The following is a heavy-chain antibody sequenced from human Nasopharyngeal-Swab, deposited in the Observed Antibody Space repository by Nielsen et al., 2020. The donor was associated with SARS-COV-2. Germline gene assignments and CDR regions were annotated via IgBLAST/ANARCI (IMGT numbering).Heavy chain of an antibody. Sequence: SATLSLTCAVYGGSFSGYYWSWIRQPPGKGLEWIGEINHSGSTNYNPSLKSRVTISVDTSKNKFSLKLSSVTAADTAVYYCARTDIVVVPAATTPRKDGMDVWGQGTTVTVSS. D-gene: IGHD2-2*01. CDR3: ARTDIVVVPAATTPRKDGMDV. J-gene: IGHJ6*02. CDR1: GGSFSGYY. V-gene: IGHV4-34*01. CDR2: INHSGST.